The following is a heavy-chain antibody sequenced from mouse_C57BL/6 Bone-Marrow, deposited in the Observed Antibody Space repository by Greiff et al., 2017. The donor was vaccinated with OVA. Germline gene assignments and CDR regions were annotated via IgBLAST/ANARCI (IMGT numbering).Heavy chain of an antibody. J-gene: IGHJ2*01. CDR3: ARSAITTVVHDY. Sequence: QVQLQQPGAELVMPGASVKLSCKASGYTFTSYWMHWVKQRPGQGLEWIGEIDPTDSYTNYNQKFQGKSTLTVANSSSTSYMQHSSLTSKDSAVYYCARSAITTVVHDYWGQGTTLTVSS. CDR2: IDPTDSYT. D-gene: IGHD1-1*01. V-gene: IGHV1-69*01. CDR1: GYTFTSYW.